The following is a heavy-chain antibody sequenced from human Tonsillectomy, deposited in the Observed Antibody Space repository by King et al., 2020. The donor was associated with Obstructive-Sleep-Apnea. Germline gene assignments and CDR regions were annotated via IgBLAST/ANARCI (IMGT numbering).Heavy chain of an antibody. CDR2: ISANGDAK. CDR3: AKDGPLWVGEDVIHP. CDR1: GLTFSDFN. V-gene: IGHV3-23*04. D-gene: IGHD3-10*01. J-gene: IGHJ5*02. Sequence: EVQLVESGGGLAQPGGSLRLSCTASGLTFSDFNMSWVRQAPGKGLEWVSAISANGDAKNYADSVKGRFTVSRDNSKNLLFLQLNSLRVEDTAVYYCAKDGPLWVGEDVIHPWGQGTLVSVSS.